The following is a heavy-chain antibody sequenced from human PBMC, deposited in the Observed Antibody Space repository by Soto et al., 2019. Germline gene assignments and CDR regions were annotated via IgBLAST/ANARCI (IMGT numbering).Heavy chain of an antibody. V-gene: IGHV4-59*01. CDR2: IYYSGST. CDR3: ASTDSSSWYFWFDP. D-gene: IGHD6-13*01. Sequence: SETLSLTCTVSGGSISSYYWSWIRQPPGKGLEWIGYIYYSGSTNYNPSLKSRVTISVDTSKNQFSLKLSSVTAADTAVYYCASTDSSSWYFWFDPWGQGTLVTVSS. J-gene: IGHJ5*02. CDR1: GGSISSYY.